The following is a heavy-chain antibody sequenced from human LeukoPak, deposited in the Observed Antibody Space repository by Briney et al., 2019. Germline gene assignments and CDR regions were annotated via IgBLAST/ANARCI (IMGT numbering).Heavy chain of an antibody. CDR1: GYSFTSYW. CDR3: ARPHYDSSGYWAFDY. CDR2: IYPGDSDT. D-gene: IGHD3-22*01. J-gene: IGHJ4*02. V-gene: IGHV5-51*01. Sequence: GESLKISCKGSGYSFTSYWIGWVRQMPGKGLEWMGIIYPGDSDTRYSPSFQGQVTISADKSISTAYLQWSSLKASDTAMYYCARPHYDSSGYWAFDYWGQGTLVTVSS.